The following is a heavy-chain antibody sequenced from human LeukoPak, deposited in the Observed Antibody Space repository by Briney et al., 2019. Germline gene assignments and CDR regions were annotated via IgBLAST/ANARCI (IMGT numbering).Heavy chain of an antibody. CDR2: ISSNGGST. CDR1: GFTFSNYA. CDR3: AKLSFGDAFDI. V-gene: IGHV3-64*01. Sequence: GGSLRLSCAASGFTFSNYAMHWVRQAPGKGLEYVSAISSNGGSTYYANSVKGRFTISRDNSKNTLYLQMGSLRAEDTAVYYCAKLSFGDAFDIWGQGTMVTVSS. J-gene: IGHJ3*02. D-gene: IGHD3-10*01.